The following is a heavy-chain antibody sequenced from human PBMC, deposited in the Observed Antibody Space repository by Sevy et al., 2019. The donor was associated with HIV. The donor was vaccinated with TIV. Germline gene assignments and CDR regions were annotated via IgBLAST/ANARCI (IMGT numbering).Heavy chain of an antibody. CDR2: INHSGST. V-gene: IGHV4-34*01. Sequence: SETLSLTCAVYGGSFSGYYWSWIRQPPGKGLEWIGEINHSGSTNYNPSLKSRVTISVDTSKNQFSLKLSSVTAADTAVYYCARGVTIFGVITPDYWGQRTLVTVSS. CDR3: ARGVTIFGVITPDY. CDR1: GGSFSGYY. J-gene: IGHJ4*02. D-gene: IGHD3-3*01.